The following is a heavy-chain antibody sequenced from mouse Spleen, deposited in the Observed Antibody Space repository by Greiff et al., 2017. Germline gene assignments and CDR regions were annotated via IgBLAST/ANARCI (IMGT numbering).Heavy chain of an antibody. J-gene: IGHJ3*01. CDR3: ARTGGFAY. V-gene: IGHV1-42*01. Sequence: DVQLVESGPELVKPGASVKISCKASGYSFTGYYMNWVKQSPEKSLEWIGEINPSTGGTTYNQKFKAKATLTVDKSSSTAYMQLKSLTSEDSAVYYCARTGGFAYWGQGTLVTVSA. CDR1: GYSFTGYY. CDR2: INPSTGGT.